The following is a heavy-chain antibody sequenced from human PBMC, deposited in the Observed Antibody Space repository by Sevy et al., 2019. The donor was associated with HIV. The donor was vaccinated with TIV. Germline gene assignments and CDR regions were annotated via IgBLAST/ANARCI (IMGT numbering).Heavy chain of an antibody. CDR3: AKAGEIVGATTGYFDY. V-gene: IGHV3-23*01. Sequence: GGSLRLSCAASGFTFSSYAVSWVRQAPGKGLEWVSAISGSGGSTYYADSVKGRFTISRDNSKNTLYLQMNSLRAEDTAVHYCAKAGEIVGATTGYFDYWGQGPLVTVSS. CDR1: GFTFSSYA. D-gene: IGHD1-26*01. CDR2: ISGSGGST. J-gene: IGHJ4*02.